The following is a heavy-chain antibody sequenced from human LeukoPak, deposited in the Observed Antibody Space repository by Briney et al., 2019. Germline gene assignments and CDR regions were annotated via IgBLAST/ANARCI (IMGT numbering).Heavy chain of an antibody. D-gene: IGHD1-26*01. J-gene: IGHJ1*01. Sequence: TGGSPRLSCAASGFTFSSYGMHWVRQAPGKGLEWVAVISHDGSKKYYADSVKGRFTISRDNSKNTLYLQMNSLRDEDTAVYYCAKDPYSGSFEYFQHWGQGTLVTVSS. CDR3: AKDPYSGSFEYFQH. V-gene: IGHV3-30*18. CDR2: ISHDGSKK. CDR1: GFTFSSYG.